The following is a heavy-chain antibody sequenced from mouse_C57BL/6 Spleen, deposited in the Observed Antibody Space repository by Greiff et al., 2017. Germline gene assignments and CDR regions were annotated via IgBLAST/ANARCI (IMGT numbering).Heavy chain of an antibody. V-gene: IGHV5-17*01. Sequence: DVHLVESGGGLVKPGGSLKLSCAASGFTFSDYGMHWVRQAPEKGLEWVAYISSGSSTIYYADTVKGRFTISRDNAKNTLFLQMTSLRSEDTAMYYCARPNYYGSSYRAMDYWGQGTSFTVSS. CDR2: ISSGSSTI. CDR3: ARPNYYGSSYRAMDY. D-gene: IGHD1-1*01. CDR1: GFTFSDYG. J-gene: IGHJ4*01.